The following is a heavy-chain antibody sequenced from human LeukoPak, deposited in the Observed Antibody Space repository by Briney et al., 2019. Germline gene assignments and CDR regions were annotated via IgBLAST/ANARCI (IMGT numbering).Heavy chain of an antibody. J-gene: IGHJ3*02. CDR1: GYTFTSYG. Sequence: ALVKVSRKASGYTFTSYGISWVRQAPGQGLEWMGWISAYNGNTNYAQKLQGRVTMTTDTSTSTAYMELRSLRSDDTAVYYCASCLTQYSSSLCAFDIWGQGTMVTVSS. D-gene: IGHD6-6*01. V-gene: IGHV1-18*01. CDR2: ISAYNGNT. CDR3: ASCLTQYSSSLCAFDI.